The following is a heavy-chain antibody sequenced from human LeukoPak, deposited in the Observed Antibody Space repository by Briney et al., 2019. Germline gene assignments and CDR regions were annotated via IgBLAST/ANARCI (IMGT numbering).Heavy chain of an antibody. J-gene: IGHJ4*02. CDR3: ARGSSGSFRGGVLGLLYFDY. D-gene: IGHD1-26*01. CDR1: GFTFSDYY. CDR2: ISSSGSTI. V-gene: IGHV3-11*01. Sequence: GGSLRLSCAASGFTFSDYYMSWIRQAPGKGLEWVSYISSSGSTIYYADSVKGRFTISRDNAKNSLYLQMNSLRAEDTAVYYCARGSSGSFRGGVLGLLYFDYWGQGTLVTVSS.